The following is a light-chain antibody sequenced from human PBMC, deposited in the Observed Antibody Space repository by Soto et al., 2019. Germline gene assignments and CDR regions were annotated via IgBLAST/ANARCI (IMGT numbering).Light chain of an antibody. CDR3: SSYTSSITYV. CDR1: SSDVGGYNY. Sequence: HSALTQPASVSGSPGQSITISCTGTSSDVGGYNYVSWYQQHPGKAPKLMISEVSNRPSGVSNRFSGSKSGNTASLTISGLQAEDEADYYCSSYTSSITYVFGTGTKVTVL. CDR2: EVS. V-gene: IGLV2-14*01. J-gene: IGLJ1*01.